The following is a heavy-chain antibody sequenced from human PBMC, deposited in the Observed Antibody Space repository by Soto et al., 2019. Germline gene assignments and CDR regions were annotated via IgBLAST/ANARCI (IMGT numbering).Heavy chain of an antibody. CDR2: VSSDGSIT. J-gene: IGHJ4*02. CDR3: AKESDYYSNSKWSFDS. CDR1: GSTFSHHG. Sequence: LRLSCAASGSTFSHHGMHWVRQAPGKGLEWLTVVSSDGSITYDADSVRGRFAISRDNSKSTLYLHMNSLRTEDTAVYYCAKESDYYSNSKWSFDSWGQGILVTVSS. D-gene: IGHD2-21*01. V-gene: IGHV3-30*18.